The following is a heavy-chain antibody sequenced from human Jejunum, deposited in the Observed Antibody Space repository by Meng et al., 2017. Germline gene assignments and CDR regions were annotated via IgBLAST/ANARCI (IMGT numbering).Heavy chain of an antibody. V-gene: IGHV3-15*01. CDR3: TRGGPEGNYLDY. CDR1: EINCVKAL. J-gene: IGHJ4*02. Sequence: LGRLGGVMLKLGVALRLSCAISEINCVKALMHGVRQVPGKGLEWVGRIKSKVDGETTDYAAPVKGRFTISRDDSKNTMYLQMNSLKTEDTALYYCTRGGPEGNYLDYWGQGTLVTVSS. CDR2: IKSKVDGETT.